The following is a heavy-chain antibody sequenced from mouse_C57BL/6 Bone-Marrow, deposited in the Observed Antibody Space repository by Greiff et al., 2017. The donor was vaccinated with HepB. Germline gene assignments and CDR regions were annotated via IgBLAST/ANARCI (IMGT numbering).Heavy chain of an antibody. CDR3: ARIAPRYYYGSSWFAY. D-gene: IGHD1-1*01. Sequence: QVTLKVSGPGILQPSQTLSLTCSFSGFSLSTFGMGVGWIRQPSGKGLEWLAHIWWDDDKYYNPALKSRLTIPKDTSKNQVFLKIANVDTADTATYYCARIAPRYYYGSSWFAYWGQGTLVTVSA. CDR1: GFSLSTFGMG. J-gene: IGHJ3*01. CDR2: IWWDDDK. V-gene: IGHV8-8*01.